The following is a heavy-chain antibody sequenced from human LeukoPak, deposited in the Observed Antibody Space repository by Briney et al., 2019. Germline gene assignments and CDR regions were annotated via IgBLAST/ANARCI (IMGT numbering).Heavy chain of an antibody. J-gene: IGHJ3*02. CDR1: GFTVGSNY. Sequence: PGGSLRLSCAASGFTVGSNYMSWVRQVPGKGLEWVSVIYSGGSTFYADSVKGRFTISRDNAKNSLYLQMNSLRAEDTAVYYCAREYYDFWSGYSDRAFDIWGQGTMVTVSS. V-gene: IGHV3-53*01. CDR3: AREYYDFWSGYSDRAFDI. CDR2: IYSGGST. D-gene: IGHD3-3*01.